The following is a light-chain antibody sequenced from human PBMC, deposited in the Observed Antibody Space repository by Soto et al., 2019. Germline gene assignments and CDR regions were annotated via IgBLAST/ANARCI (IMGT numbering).Light chain of an antibody. CDR3: ASWDDSLSGDVV. CDR2: KNN. CDR1: TSNIETNF. V-gene: IGLV1-47*01. Sequence: QSVLTQPPSTSGTPGQRVTISCSGSTSNIETNFVYWYQQLPGTAPKLLIYKNNQRPSGVPDRFSGSKSGTSASLAISGLRSEVEADYYCASWDDSLSGDVVFGGGTKLTVL. J-gene: IGLJ2*01.